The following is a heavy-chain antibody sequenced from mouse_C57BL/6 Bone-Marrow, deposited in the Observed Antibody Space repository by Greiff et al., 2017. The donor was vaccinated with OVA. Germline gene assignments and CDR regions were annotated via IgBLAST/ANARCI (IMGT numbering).Heavy chain of an antibody. Sequence: VQLQQSGPGLVKPSQSLSLTCSVTGYSITRGTYWNWIRQFPGNKLGWMDSISSDGSNNYNQSLNNTISLTPATSNNQFFLKSNSVTTEDTDSYYGSRDGEGYAMDYWGQGTSVTVSS. CDR1: GYSITRGTY. CDR3: SRDGEGYAMDY. V-gene: IGHV3-6*01. CDR2: ISSDGSN. J-gene: IGHJ4*01.